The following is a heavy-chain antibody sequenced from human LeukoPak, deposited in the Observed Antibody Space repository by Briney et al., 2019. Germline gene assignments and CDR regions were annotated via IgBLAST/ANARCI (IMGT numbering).Heavy chain of an antibody. CDR1: GFPFSSYD. CDR3: ARGPYSSSWHYFDY. V-gene: IGHV3-13*04. CDR2: IGTAGDT. Sequence: GGSLRLSCAASGFPFSSYDMHWVRQATGKGLEWVSAIGTAGDTYYPGSVKGRFTISRENAKNSLYLQMNSLRAGDTAVYYCARGPYSSSWHYFDYWGQGTLVTVSS. J-gene: IGHJ4*02. D-gene: IGHD6-13*01.